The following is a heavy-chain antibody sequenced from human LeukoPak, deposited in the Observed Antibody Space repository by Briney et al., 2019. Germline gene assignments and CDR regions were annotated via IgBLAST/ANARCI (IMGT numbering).Heavy chain of an antibody. CDR3: ARALAAAGLSYYYGMDV. CDR2: ISGSGGST. Sequence: GGSLRLSCAASGFTFSSYAMSWVRQAPGKGLEWVSAISGSGGSTYYADSVKGRFTISRDNSKNTLYLQMNSLRAEDTAVYYCARALAAAGLSYYYGMDVWGQGTMVTVSS. J-gene: IGHJ6*02. D-gene: IGHD6-13*01. V-gene: IGHV3-23*01. CDR1: GFTFSSYA.